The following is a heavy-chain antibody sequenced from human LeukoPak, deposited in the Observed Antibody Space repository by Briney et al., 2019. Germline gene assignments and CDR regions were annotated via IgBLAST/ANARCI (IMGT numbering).Heavy chain of an antibody. J-gene: IGHJ4*02. CDR3: ARVGYCSGGSCYWGYSYGYRYFDY. V-gene: IGHV4-34*01. Sequence: SETLSLTCAVYGGSFSGYYWSWIRQPPGKGLEWIGEINHSGSTNYNPSLKSRATKSVDTSKNQFSLKLSSVTAADTAVYYCARVGYCSGGSCYWGYSYGYRYFDYWGQGTLVTVSS. D-gene: IGHD2-15*01. CDR2: INHSGST. CDR1: GGSFSGYY.